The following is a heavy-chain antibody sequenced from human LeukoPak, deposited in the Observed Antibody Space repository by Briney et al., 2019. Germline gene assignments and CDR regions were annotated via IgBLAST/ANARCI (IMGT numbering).Heavy chain of an antibody. D-gene: IGHD5-18*01. CDR1: GFIFSNYD. CDR3: ARPHTTTHNYGLHH. V-gene: IGHV3-21*01. Sequence: GGSLRLSCAASGFIFSNYDMNWVRQAPGKGLEWVSSISSSSIYIFYADSVKGRFTISRDNAKNSLYLQMNSLRAEDTAVYYCARPHTTTHNYGLHHWGQGTLVTVSS. CDR2: ISSSSIYI. J-gene: IGHJ4*02.